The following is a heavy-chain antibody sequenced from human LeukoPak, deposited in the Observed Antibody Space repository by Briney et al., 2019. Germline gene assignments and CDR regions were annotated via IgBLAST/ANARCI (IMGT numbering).Heavy chain of an antibody. Sequence: PGGSLRLSCAASGFTFSSYGMHWVRQAPGKGLEWVAFIRYDGSNKYYADSVKGRFTISRDNSKNTLYLQMNSLRAEDTAVYYCAKIRRDGYNHFDYWGQGTLVTVSS. J-gene: IGHJ4*02. CDR2: IRYDGSNK. D-gene: IGHD5-24*01. V-gene: IGHV3-30*02. CDR3: AKIRRDGYNHFDY. CDR1: GFTFSSYG.